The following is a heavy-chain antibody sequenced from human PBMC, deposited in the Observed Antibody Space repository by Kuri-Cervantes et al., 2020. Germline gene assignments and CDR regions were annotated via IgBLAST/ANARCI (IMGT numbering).Heavy chain of an antibody. J-gene: IGHJ6*03. CDR3: ARGQVVAASMDV. Sequence: SETLSLTCAVYGGSFSGYHWSWIRQPPGKGLEWIGEINHSGSTNYNPSLKSRVTISVDTSKNQFSLKLSSVTAADTAVYYCARGQVVAASMDVWGKGTTVTVSS. CDR2: INHSGST. CDR1: GGSFSGYH. V-gene: IGHV4-34*01. D-gene: IGHD2-15*01.